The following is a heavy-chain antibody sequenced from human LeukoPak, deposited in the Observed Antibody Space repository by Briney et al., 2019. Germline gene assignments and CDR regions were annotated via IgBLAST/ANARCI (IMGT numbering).Heavy chain of an antibody. CDR1: GFIFSNYA. J-gene: IGHJ4*02. CDR3: ARDHRFKGDYVYFDY. V-gene: IGHV3-30*04. Sequence: GGSLRLSCAASGFIFSNYAMHWVRQAPGKGLEWVALISSDGSKIYYADSVKGRFTISRDNAKNSLYLQMNSLRAEDTAVYYCARDHRFKGDYVYFDYWGQGTLVTVSS. CDR2: ISSDGSKI. D-gene: IGHD4-17*01.